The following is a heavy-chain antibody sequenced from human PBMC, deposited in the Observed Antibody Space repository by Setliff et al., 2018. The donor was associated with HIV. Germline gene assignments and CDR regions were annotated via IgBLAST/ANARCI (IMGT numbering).Heavy chain of an antibody. CDR1: GFTFSTYA. CDR3: AKCGGVTCYSASWYFDY. J-gene: IGHJ4*02. CDR2: INQDGNEK. Sequence: PGGSLRLSCAASGFTFSTYAMGWVRQAPGKGLEWVANINQDGNEKNYADSVKGRFTISRDNSKNTLYLQMNSLRAEDTAVYYCAKCGGVTCYSASWYFDYWGQGTLVTVSS. D-gene: IGHD2-15*01. V-gene: IGHV3-7*01.